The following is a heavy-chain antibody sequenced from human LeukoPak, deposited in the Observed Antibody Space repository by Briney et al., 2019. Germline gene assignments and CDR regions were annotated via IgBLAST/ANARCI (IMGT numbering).Heavy chain of an antibody. CDR1: EYTFVNHF. D-gene: IGHD2/OR15-2a*01. V-gene: IGHV1-46*01. CDR3: ARDRASFENRVSYYYGLDV. CDR2: INPRDRST. J-gene: IGHJ6*04. Sequence: ASVKVSCKASEYTFVNHFIHWVRQAPGRGLEWMGTINPRDRSTSYAEKFKGRVTMTSDTSTSTVYMDLSNLRSEDTAVYYCARDRASFENRVSYYYGLDVWGKGTTVTVSS.